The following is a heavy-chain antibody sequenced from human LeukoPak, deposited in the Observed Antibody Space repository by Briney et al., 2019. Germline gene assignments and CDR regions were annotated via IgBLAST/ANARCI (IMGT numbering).Heavy chain of an antibody. CDR3: ARDLGFWSGPDY. V-gene: IGHV4-4*07. CDR2: IYSSGST. D-gene: IGHD3-3*01. Sequence: SETPSLTRNVSLGSLTGAYGGWVRQPAGKGLQWIGRIYSSGSTNYNPTLKSRVTMSVDTSKNQFSLRLSSVTAADTAVYYCARDLGFWSGPDYWGQGTLVTVSS. CDR1: LGSLTGAY. J-gene: IGHJ4*02.